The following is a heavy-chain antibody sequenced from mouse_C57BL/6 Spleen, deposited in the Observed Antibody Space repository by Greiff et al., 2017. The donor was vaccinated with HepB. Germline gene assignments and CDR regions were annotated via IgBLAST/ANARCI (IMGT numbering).Heavy chain of an antibody. D-gene: IGHD1-1*01. Sequence: VQLQQSGPELVKPGASVKISCKASGYAFSSSWMNWVKQRPGKGLEWIGRIYPGDGDTNYNGKFKGKATLTADKSSSTAYMQLSSLTSEDSAVYFCARRDGSSYGYFEGWGTGTTVTVSS. V-gene: IGHV1-82*01. CDR1: GYAFSSSW. J-gene: IGHJ1*03. CDR2: IYPGDGDT. CDR3: ARRDGSSYGYFEG.